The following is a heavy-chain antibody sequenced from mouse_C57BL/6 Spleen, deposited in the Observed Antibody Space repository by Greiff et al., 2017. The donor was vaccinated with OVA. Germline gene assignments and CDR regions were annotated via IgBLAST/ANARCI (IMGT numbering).Heavy chain of an antibody. CDR1: GFNIKDYY. V-gene: IGHV14-1*01. D-gene: IGHD1-1*01. CDR3: TTGYYGVGGFAY. Sequence: VQLQQSGAELVRPGASVKLSCTASGFNIKDYYMHWVKQRPEQGLEWIGRIDPEDGDTEYAPKFQGKATMTADTSSNAAYLQLSSLTSEYTGVYYCTTGYYGVGGFAYWGQGTLVTVSA. J-gene: IGHJ3*01. CDR2: IDPEDGDT.